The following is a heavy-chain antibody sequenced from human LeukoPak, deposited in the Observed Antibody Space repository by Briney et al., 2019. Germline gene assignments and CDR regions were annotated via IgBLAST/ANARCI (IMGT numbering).Heavy chain of an antibody. CDR3: ARDSRSYYDSSGYYGTFDY. Sequence: SETLSLTCTVSGGSISSYYSSCIRQPPGNGLEWIGYIYYSGSTNYNPSLKSRVHISVDTSKNQFSLKLSSVTAADTAVYYCARDSRSYYDSSGYYGTFDYWGQGTLVTVSS. D-gene: IGHD3-22*01. CDR2: IYYSGST. J-gene: IGHJ4*02. V-gene: IGHV4-59*01. CDR1: GGSISSYY.